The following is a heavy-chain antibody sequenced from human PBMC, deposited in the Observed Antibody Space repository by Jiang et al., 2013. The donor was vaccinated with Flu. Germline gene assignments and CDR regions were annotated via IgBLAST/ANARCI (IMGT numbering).Heavy chain of an antibody. CDR1: AYIFYKVC. CDR2: INTGTGDP. J-gene: IGHJ6*02. D-gene: IGHD1-1*01. Sequence: SCKASAYIFYKVCSDLVRQAPGQGLEWMGWINTGTGDPTYAQAFTGRFVFSSDTSVSTAYLHISGLKAEDTAVYYCAREGYYIDTTGSPRSHGLDVWGQGTAVTVSS. V-gene: IGHV7-4-1*02. CDR3: AREGYYIDTTGSPRSHGLDV.